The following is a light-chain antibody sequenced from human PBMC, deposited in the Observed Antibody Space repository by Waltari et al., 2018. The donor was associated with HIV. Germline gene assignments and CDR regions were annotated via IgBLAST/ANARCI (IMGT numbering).Light chain of an antibody. CDR2: KDT. J-gene: IGLJ2*01. CDR3: QSSDSSGVDFVV. Sequence: DLTQPPSVSVPPGQTATIPCTGDALTKRYGYWYQKKSGQAPVLLINKDTERRSGIPERFSGSSSGTSLTLTINEVRAEDEAEYYCQSSDSSGVDFVVFGGGTKLTV. V-gene: IGLV3-25*03. CDR1: ALTKRY.